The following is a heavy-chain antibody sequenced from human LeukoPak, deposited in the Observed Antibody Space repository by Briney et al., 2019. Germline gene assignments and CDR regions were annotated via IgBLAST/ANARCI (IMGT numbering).Heavy chain of an antibody. CDR1: GGTFSSYA. CDR3: ARSLYSSSSEVWYFDY. Sequence: ASVKVSCKASGGTFSSYAISWVRQAPGQGLEWIGGIIPIFGTANYAQKFQGRVTITTDESTSTAYMELSSLRSEDTAVYYRARSLYSSSSEVWYFDYWGQGTLVTVSS. D-gene: IGHD6-6*01. V-gene: IGHV1-69*05. CDR2: IIPIFGTA. J-gene: IGHJ4*02.